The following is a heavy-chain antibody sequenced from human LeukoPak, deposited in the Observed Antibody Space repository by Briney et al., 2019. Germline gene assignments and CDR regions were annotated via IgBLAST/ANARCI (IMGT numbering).Heavy chain of an antibody. CDR2: IIPILGIA. CDR1: GGTFSSYA. CDR3: ARVPIYCYGSGSRNHFDY. J-gene: IGHJ4*02. V-gene: IGHV1-69*04. D-gene: IGHD3-10*01. Sequence: SVKVSCKASGGTFSSYAISWVRQAPGQGLEWMGRIIPILGIANYAQKFQGRVTITADKSTSTAYMELSSLRSEDTAVYYCARVPIYCYGSGSRNHFDYWGQGTLVTVSS.